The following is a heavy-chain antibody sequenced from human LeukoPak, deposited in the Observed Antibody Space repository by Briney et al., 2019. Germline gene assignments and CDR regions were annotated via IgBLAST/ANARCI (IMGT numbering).Heavy chain of an antibody. CDR2: IYSGGGT. V-gene: IGHV3-66*01. Sequence: GSLRLSCAAPGFTVSSSYMNWVRQAPGKGLEWVSLIYSGGGTYLAGSRKGRFTISRDNSKNTLYFQMNNLKTEDTAWYYCAGNYYDSSAYYYFDYWGQGTLVTVSS. CDR3: AGNYYDSSAYYYFDY. J-gene: IGHJ4*02. CDR1: GFTVSSSY. D-gene: IGHD3-22*01.